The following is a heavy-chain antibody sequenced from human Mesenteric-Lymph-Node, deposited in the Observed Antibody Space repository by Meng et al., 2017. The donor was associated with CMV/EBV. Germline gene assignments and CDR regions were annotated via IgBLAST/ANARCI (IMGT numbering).Heavy chain of an antibody. CDR3: ARNVVPAAIHNWFDP. CDR1: GSISRGGYY. D-gene: IGHD2-2*01. Sequence: GSISRGGYYWSWIRQHPGKGLEWIGYIYYSGSTYYNPSLKSRVTISVDTSKNQFSLKLSSVTAADTAVYYCARNVVPAAIHNWFDPWGQGTLVTVSS. CDR2: IYYSGST. J-gene: IGHJ5*02. V-gene: IGHV4-31*02.